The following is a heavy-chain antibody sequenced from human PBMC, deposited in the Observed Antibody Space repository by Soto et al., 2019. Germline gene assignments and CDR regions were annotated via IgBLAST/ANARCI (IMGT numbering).Heavy chain of an antibody. V-gene: IGHV3-48*01. CDR3: ARDFSRDYYGSGSFN. J-gene: IGHJ4*02. CDR1: GFTFSSYS. CDR2: ISSSSSTI. D-gene: IGHD3-10*01. Sequence: GGSLRLSCAASGFTFSSYSMNWVRQAPGKGLEWVSYISSSSSTIYCADSVKGRFTISRDNAKNSLYLQMNSLRAEDTAVYYCARDFSRDYYGSGSFNWGQGTLVTVSS.